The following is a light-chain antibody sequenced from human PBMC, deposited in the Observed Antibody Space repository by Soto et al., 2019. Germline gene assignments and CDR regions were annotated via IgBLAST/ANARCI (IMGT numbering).Light chain of an antibody. CDR2: EAS. Sequence: EIGLTQSPGTLSLSPWERATLSCRASQSVTSTYLAWYQQRPGQAPRLLIYEASTRATGIPDRFSGSGSGTDFTLTISGLEPEDFAVYYCQQYGSSPITFGQGTRLEI. V-gene: IGKV3-20*01. CDR1: QSVTSTY. J-gene: IGKJ5*01. CDR3: QQYGSSPIT.